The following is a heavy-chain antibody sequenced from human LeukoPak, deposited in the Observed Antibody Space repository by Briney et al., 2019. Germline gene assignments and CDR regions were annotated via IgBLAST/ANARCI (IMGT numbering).Heavy chain of an antibody. V-gene: IGHV4-34*01. J-gene: IGHJ4*02. Sequence: SETLSLTCAVYGGSFSGYYWSWIRQPPGKGLEWIGEINHSGSTNYNPSLKSRVTISVDTSKNQFSLKLSSVTAADTAVYYCARQRGMAHWGQGTLVTVSS. CDR2: INHSGST. CDR1: GGSFSGYY. D-gene: IGHD5-24*01. CDR3: ARQRGMAH.